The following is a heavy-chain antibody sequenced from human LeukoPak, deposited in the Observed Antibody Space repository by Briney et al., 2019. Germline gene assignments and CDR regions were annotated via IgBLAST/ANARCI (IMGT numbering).Heavy chain of an antibody. D-gene: IGHD5-18*01. CDR1: GLTFSSYG. V-gene: IGHV3-30*18. CDR3: AKERTAMVNYYFDY. CDR2: ISYDGSNK. Sequence: GGSLRLSCAASGLTFSSYGMHWVRQAPGKGLEWVAVISYDGSNKYYADSVKGRFTISRDNSKNTLYLQMNSLRAEDTAVYYCAKERTAMVNYYFDYWGQGTLVTVSS. J-gene: IGHJ4*02.